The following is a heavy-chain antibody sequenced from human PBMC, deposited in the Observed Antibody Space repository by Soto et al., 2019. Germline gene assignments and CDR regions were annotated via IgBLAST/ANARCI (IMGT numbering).Heavy chain of an antibody. CDR1: GFTFSDYY. D-gene: IGHD3-16*01. CDR2: ISSSGSTL. CDR3: AGDRGPFRGPRPYYYYMDV. V-gene: IGHV3-11*01. Sequence: GGSLRLSCAASGFTFSDYYMSWIRQAPGKGLEWVSYISSSGSTLYYADSVKGRFTISRDNAENSLSLQMNSLRAGDTAIYYCAGDRGPFRGPRPYYYYMDVWGKGTTVTVSS. J-gene: IGHJ6*03.